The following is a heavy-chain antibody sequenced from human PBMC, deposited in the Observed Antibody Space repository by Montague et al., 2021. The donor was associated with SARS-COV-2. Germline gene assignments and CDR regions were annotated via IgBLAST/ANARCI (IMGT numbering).Heavy chain of an antibody. D-gene: IGHD1-1*01. Sequence: SETLSLTCAVSGDSISSRSWWSWFLQSPGKGLEWIADVYHTGSTNYNASLASRVILTVDKSNNQFSLKLTSVTAADTAVDFCARGVAGGYWDDGRSRDFSWFDPWGQGTLVTVSS. CDR3: ARGVAGGYWDDGRSRDFSWFDP. V-gene: IGHV4-4*02. CDR1: GDSISSRSW. CDR2: VYHTGST. J-gene: IGHJ5*02.